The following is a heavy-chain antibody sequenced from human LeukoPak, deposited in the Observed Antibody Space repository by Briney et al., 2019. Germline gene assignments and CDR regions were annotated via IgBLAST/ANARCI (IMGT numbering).Heavy chain of an antibody. D-gene: IGHD1-26*01. CDR1: GFTFSSYG. CDR2: IKQDGSEK. V-gene: IGHV3-7*01. J-gene: IGHJ5*02. CDR3: ARNITSYSGSS. Sequence: GRSLRLSCAASGFTFSSYGMHWVRQAPGKGLEWVANIKQDGSEKSYVDSVKGRFTISRDNAKNSLYLQMNSLRAEDTAVYYCARNITSYSGSSWGQGTLVTVSS.